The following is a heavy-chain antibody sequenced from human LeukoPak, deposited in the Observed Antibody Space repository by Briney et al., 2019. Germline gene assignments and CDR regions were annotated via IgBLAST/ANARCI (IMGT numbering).Heavy chain of an antibody. J-gene: IGHJ3*02. CDR1: GYTFTSNG. D-gene: IGHD6-13*01. Sequence: ASVKVSCKASGYTFTSNGISWVRQAPGQGLEWRGWINTNTGNPTYAQGFTGRFVFSLDTSVSTAYLQISSLKAEDTAVYYCARVTAAGTGDAFDIWGQGTMVTVSS. CDR3: ARVTAAGTGDAFDI. CDR2: INTNTGNP. V-gene: IGHV7-4-1*02.